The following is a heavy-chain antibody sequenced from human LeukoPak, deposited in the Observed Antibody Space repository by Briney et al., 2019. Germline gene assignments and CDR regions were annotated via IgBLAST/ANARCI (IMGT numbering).Heavy chain of an antibody. CDR2: INPNSGGT. J-gene: IGHJ4*02. V-gene: IGHV1-2*02. D-gene: IGHD2-15*01. CDR1: GYTFTGYY. CDR3: ARMVAATIALDY. Sequence: ASVKVSCKASGYTFTGYYMHWVRQAPGQGLEWMGWINPNSGGTNYAQKFQGRVTMTRDTSISTAYMELRSLRSDDTAVYYCARMVAATIALDYWGQGTLVTVSS.